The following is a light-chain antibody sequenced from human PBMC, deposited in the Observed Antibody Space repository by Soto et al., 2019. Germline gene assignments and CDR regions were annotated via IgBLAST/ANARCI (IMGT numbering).Light chain of an antibody. CDR2: DAS. V-gene: IGKV3-11*01. CDR1: QSISSH. Sequence: EIGLTQSPATLSLSPGERATLSCRASQSISSHLAWYQQKPGQAPRLLIYDASNRAPGIPARFSGSGSGTDFTLAISSLEPEDFAVYYCQQRPNWPLTFGGGTKVEIK. CDR3: QQRPNWPLT. J-gene: IGKJ4*01.